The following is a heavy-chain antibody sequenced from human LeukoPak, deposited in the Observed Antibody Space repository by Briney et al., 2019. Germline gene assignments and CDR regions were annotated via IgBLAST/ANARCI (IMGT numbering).Heavy chain of an antibody. Sequence: GGSLRLSCAASGFTFNTYGMSWVRQAPGKGLEWVSGISGSGGATYYADSVKGRFTVSRDDPHNTLYLQMNSLRAEDTAVYYCASITMVRGVNYWGQGTLVTVSS. CDR2: ISGSGGAT. D-gene: IGHD3-10*01. CDR1: GFTFNTYG. CDR3: ASITMVRGVNY. V-gene: IGHV3-23*01. J-gene: IGHJ4*02.